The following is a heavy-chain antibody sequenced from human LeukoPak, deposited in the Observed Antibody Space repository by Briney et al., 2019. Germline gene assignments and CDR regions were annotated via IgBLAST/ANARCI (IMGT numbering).Heavy chain of an antibody. V-gene: IGHV3-48*02. D-gene: IGHD3-22*01. CDR2: ISSSSSTI. CDR3: ARANFYYYDSSGYLNYYYGMDV. J-gene: IGHJ6*02. CDR1: GFTFSSYS. Sequence: GGSLRLSCAASGFTFSSYSMTWVRQAPGKGLEWVSYISSSSSTIYYADSVKGRFTISRDNAKNSLYLQMNSLRDEDTAVYYCARANFYYYDSSGYLNYYYGMDVWGQGTTVTVSS.